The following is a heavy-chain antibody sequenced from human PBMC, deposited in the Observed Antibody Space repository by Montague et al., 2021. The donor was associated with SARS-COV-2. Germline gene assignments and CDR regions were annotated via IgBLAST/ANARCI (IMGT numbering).Heavy chain of an antibody. J-gene: IGHJ3*01. CDR2: LNYSGST. V-gene: IGHV4-39*01. CDR3: ASPTHYYDSSGSDAFDV. CDR1: GGSISSSNYY. Sequence: SETLSLTCTVYGGSISSSNYYWGWIRQPPGKGLEWNVSLNYSGSTYYNSSLQSRVTISVDTSKNQFSLKLSTVTAADTAVYYCASPTHYYDSSGSDAFDVWGQGTMVTVSS. D-gene: IGHD3-22*01.